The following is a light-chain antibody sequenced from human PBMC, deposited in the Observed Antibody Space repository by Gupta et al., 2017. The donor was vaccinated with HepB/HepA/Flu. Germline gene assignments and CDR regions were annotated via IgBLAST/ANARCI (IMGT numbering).Light chain of an antibody. Sequence: QSALTQPASVSGSPGQSITISCTGTSSDIGSHNHVSWYQQYPGRATKRMIYDVSKRPSGVSDRFSGSKSGNTASLTIYGPQIEDEADYFCCSYAGSSTSVFGSGTEVIV. CDR1: SSDIGSHNH. CDR2: DVS. J-gene: IGLJ1*01. V-gene: IGLV2-23*02. CDR3: CSYAGSSTSV.